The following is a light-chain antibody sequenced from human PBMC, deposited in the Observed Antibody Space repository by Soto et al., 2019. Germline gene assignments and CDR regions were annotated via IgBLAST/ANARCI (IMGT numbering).Light chain of an antibody. V-gene: IGKV1-39*01. J-gene: IGKJ1*01. CDR2: AAS. CDR1: QSISLF. CDR3: HQTDSIPET. Sequence: DIQMTQSPSSLSASVGETVTITCRASQSISLFLNWYQQKPGKAPKLLIYAASSLQSGVPSRFSGNGSGTDFTLTISSLQPEDFATYYCHQTDSIPETFGQGTKVEIK.